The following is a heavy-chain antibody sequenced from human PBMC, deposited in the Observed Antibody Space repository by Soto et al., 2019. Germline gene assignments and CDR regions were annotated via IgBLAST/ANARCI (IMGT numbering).Heavy chain of an antibody. V-gene: IGHV3-74*01. J-gene: IGHJ2*01. Sequence: EVQLVESGGGLVQPGGSRRLSCAASGFTFSDYWMHWFRQAPGKGLVWVSRIRGDGSSTSHADSVKGRLTISRDNAKDTLYLQMNRLTVEDTAIYYCARVAVAAPRSWYFDLWGRGTLVTVSS. CDR3: ARVAVAAPRSWYFDL. CDR1: GFTFSDYW. D-gene: IGHD6-13*01. CDR2: IRGDGSST.